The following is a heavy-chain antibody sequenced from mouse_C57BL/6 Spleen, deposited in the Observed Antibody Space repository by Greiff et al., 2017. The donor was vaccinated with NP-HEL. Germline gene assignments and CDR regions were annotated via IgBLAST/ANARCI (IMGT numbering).Heavy chain of an antibody. D-gene: IGHD2-4*01. CDR1: GYSFTGYY. CDR3: AREGDYDFDY. J-gene: IGHJ2*01. V-gene: IGHV1-42*01. CDR2: INPSTGGT. Sequence: VQLKESGPELVKPGASVKISCKASGYSFTGYYMNWVKQSPEKSLEWIGEINPSTGGTTYNQKFKAKATLTVDKSSSTAYMQLKSLTSEDSAVYYCAREGDYDFDYWGQGTTLTVSS.